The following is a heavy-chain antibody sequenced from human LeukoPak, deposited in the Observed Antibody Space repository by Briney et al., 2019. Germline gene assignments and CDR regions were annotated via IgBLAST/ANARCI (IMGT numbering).Heavy chain of an antibody. D-gene: IGHD4-17*01. J-gene: IGHJ4*02. Sequence: ASVKVSCRASGYTFTNYHMNWVRQAPGQGLEWMGIINPSGGSTTNAQKFQGRVIMTRDMSTSTVYMELSSLRSEDTAVYFCARYGHSPFFDYWGQGTLVIVSS. V-gene: IGHV1-46*01. CDR1: GYTFTNYH. CDR2: INPSGGST. CDR3: ARYGHSPFFDY.